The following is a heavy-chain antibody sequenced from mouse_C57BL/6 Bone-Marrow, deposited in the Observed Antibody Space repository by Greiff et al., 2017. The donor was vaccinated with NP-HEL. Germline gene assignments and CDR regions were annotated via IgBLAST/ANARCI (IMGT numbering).Heavy chain of an antibody. CDR3: ARHYYGSSYFDY. D-gene: IGHD1-1*01. J-gene: IGHJ2*01. CDR1: GYTFTDYY. V-gene: IGHV1-26*01. Sequence: VHVKQSGPELVKPGASVKISCKASGYTFTDYYMNWVKQSHGKSLEWIGDINPNNGGTSYNQKFKGKATLTVDKSSSTAYMELRSLTSEDSAVYYCARHYYGSSYFDYWGQGTTLTVSS. CDR2: INPNNGGT.